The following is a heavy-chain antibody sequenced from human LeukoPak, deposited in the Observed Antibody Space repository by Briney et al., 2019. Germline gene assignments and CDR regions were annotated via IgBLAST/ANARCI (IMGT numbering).Heavy chain of an antibody. CDR1: GGSISSGDYY. V-gene: IGHV4-30-4*08. Sequence: SETLSLTCTVSGGSISSGDYYWSWIRQPPGKGLEWIGYIYYSGSTYYSPSLKSRVTTSVDTSKNQFSLKLSSVTAADTAVYYCAREQAGQLGYWGQGTLVTVSS. CDR2: IYYSGST. J-gene: IGHJ4*02. D-gene: IGHD6-6*01. CDR3: AREQAGQLGY.